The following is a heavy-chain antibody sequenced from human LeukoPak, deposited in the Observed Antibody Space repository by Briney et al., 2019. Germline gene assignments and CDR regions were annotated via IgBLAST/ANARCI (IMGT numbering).Heavy chain of an antibody. CDR3: TRFAAYYRDAFDI. CDR2: IDPSGGST. V-gene: IGHV1-46*03. J-gene: IGHJ3*02. Sequence: ASVKVSCKASGYTFTSYYMHWVRQAPGQGLEWMGIIDPSGGSTSYAQKFQGRVTMTRDTSTSTVYMELSSLRSEDTAVYYCTRFAAYYRDAFDIWGQGTMVTVSS. D-gene: IGHD3-22*01. CDR1: GYTFTSYY.